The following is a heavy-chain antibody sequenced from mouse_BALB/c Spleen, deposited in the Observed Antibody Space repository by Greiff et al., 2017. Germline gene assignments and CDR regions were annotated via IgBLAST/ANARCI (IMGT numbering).Heavy chain of an antibody. CDR1: GFNIKDYY. CDR3: ATGPLMITGLCDY. CDR2: IDPENGNT. V-gene: IGHV14-1*02. J-gene: IGHJ2*01. Sequence: EVQRVESGAELVRPGALVKLSCKASGFNIKDYYMHWVKQRPEQGLEWIGWIDPENGNTIYDPKFQGKASITADTSSNTAYLQLSSLTSEDTAVYYCATGPLMITGLCDYWGQGTTLTVSS. D-gene: IGHD2-4*01.